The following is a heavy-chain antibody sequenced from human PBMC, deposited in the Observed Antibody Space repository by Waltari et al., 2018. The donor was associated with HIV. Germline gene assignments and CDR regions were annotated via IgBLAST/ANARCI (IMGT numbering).Heavy chain of an antibody. Sequence: QVQLQQWGAGLLKPSETLSLTCAVYGGSFSGYYWSWIRQPPGKGLEWLGEINHSGSTNYNPSLKSRVTISVDTSKNQFSLKLSSVTAADTAVYYCARGQRRYSSSSASRHDRGKTYYYYGMDVWGQGTTVTVYS. CDR2: INHSGST. V-gene: IGHV4-34*01. J-gene: IGHJ6*02. CDR3: ARGQRRYSSSSASRHDRGKTYYYYGMDV. D-gene: IGHD6-6*01. CDR1: GGSFSGYY.